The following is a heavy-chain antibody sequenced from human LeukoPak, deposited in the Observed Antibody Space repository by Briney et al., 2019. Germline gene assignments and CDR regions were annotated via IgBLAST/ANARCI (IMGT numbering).Heavy chain of an antibody. CDR2: ISGGGSYI. Sequence: GGSLRLSCAASGFTFSIYSMNWVRQAPGKGLEWFSSISGGGSYIYYADSVKGRFTISRDSAKSSLYLQMNSLRAEDTAVYYCARDQDSSSYYYYGLDVWGQGTTVTVSS. V-gene: IGHV3-21*01. CDR3: ARDQDSSSYYYYGLDV. J-gene: IGHJ6*02. CDR1: GFTFSIYS. D-gene: IGHD6-13*01.